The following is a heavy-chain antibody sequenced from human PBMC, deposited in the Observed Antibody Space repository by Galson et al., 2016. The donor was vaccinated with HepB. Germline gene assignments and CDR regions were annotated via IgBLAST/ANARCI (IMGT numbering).Heavy chain of an antibody. V-gene: IGHV4-59*01. CDR1: GGSISSYS. D-gene: IGHD1-26*01. CDR2: IYYSGST. CDR3: ARVYRYSGSAYRELDY. J-gene: IGHJ4*02. Sequence: SETLSLTCAVSGGSISSYSWSWIRQPPGKGLEWIGYIYYSGSTKYNPSLKSRVTLSVDTSRNQFSLNLSSVTAADTAVYYCARVYRYSGSAYRELDYWGQGTLVTVSS.